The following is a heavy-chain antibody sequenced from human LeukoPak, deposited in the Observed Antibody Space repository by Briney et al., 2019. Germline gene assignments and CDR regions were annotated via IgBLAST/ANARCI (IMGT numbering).Heavy chain of an antibody. D-gene: IGHD3-22*01. Sequence: GGPLRLPCGAWGHTLSSYSMNWLRQAPGKGLVWLSSFSSSSSYIYCADSVKGRLPISRDNAKNSLYLQMNSLRAEDTAVYYCARDLYYDRSALTGYWGQGTLVTVSS. CDR1: GHTLSSYS. J-gene: IGHJ4*02. CDR2: FSSSSSYI. CDR3: ARDLYYDRSALTGY. V-gene: IGHV3-21*01.